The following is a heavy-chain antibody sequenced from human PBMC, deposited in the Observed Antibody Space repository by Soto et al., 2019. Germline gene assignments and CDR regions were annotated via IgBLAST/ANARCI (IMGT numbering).Heavy chain of an antibody. V-gene: IGHV3-23*01. Sequence: RLSCAASRIPASVYSMDCVRRGPGKGLEWVSSVSANGRNTYYADSVKGRFTVSRDKSKNALFLQLDSLRVEDTAIYYCAKDPSSLGWIALGAPFDSWGPGTLLTVSS. J-gene: IGHJ4*02. CDR3: AKDPSSLGWIALGAPFDS. D-gene: IGHD5-12*01. CDR2: VSANGRNT. CDR1: RIPASVYS.